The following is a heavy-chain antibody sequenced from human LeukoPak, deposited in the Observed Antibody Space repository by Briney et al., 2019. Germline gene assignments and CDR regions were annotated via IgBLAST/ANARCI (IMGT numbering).Heavy chain of an antibody. CDR2: ISSSRSYI. V-gene: IGHV3-21*01. Sequence: PGGSLRLSCAASGFTFSSYSINWVRQAPGKGLEWVSFISSSRSYIYYADSVKGRFTISRDNAKNSLYLQMNSLRAEDTAVYYCAREGAYGDGGYYFDYWGQGTLVTVSS. CDR1: GFTFSSYS. D-gene: IGHD4-17*01. CDR3: AREGAYGDGGYYFDY. J-gene: IGHJ4*02.